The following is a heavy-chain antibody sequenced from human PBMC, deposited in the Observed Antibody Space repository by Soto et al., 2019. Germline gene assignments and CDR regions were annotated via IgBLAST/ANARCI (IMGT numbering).Heavy chain of an antibody. CDR2: IKGDGSDP. J-gene: IGHJ4*02. Sequence: PGGSLRLSCAASGFTLNNYYLSRVRQAPGKGLEWVGNIKGDGSDPHYVDSVKGRFTISRDNAENSIYLQMNSLKAEDTAMYYCARDPVTADWGQGTLVTVSS. V-gene: IGHV3-7*03. CDR3: ARDPVTAD. CDR1: GFTLNNYY.